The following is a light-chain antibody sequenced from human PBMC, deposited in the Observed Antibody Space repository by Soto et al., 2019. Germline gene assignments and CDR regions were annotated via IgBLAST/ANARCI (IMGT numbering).Light chain of an antibody. CDR1: QSVGST. CDR3: QRYNTWPRT. Sequence: EKVMTQSPATLSVSPGERATLSCRASQSVGSTLAWYQQKPGQPPRLLIYDASTRATGIPARFSGSGSGTEFTLTISSLQSEDFAVYYCQRYNTWPRTFGQGTKVEIK. V-gene: IGKV3-15*01. J-gene: IGKJ1*01. CDR2: DAS.